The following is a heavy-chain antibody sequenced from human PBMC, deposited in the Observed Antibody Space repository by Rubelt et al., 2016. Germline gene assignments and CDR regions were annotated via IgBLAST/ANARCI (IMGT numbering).Heavy chain of an antibody. CDR3: ARRRSRAWFDP. Sequence: IGYIYYSGSTNYNPSLKSRVTISVDTSKNQFSLKLSSVTAADTAVYYCARRRSRAWFDPWGQGTLVTVSS. V-gene: IGHV4-59*08. CDR2: IYYSGST. J-gene: IGHJ5*02.